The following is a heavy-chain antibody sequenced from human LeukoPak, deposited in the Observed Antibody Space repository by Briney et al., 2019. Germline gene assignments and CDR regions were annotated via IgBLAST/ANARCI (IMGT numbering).Heavy chain of an antibody. CDR2: ISGSGGST. CDR3: AITYYYDSSGYWRDGYMDV. Sequence: PGGSLRLSCAASGFTFSRYAVSWVRQAPGKGPEWVSDISGSGGSTYYADSVKGRFTISRDNSKNTLYLQMNSLRADDTAVYYCAITYYYDSSGYWRDGYMDVWGKGTTVTVSS. V-gene: IGHV3-23*01. CDR1: GFTFSRYA. D-gene: IGHD3-22*01. J-gene: IGHJ6*04.